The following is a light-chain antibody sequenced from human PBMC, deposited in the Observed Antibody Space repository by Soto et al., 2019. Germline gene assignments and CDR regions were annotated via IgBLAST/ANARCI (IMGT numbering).Light chain of an antibody. V-gene: IGKV1-39*01. CDR1: QSISSY. Sequence: DIQMTQSPSSLSASVGDRVTITCRASQSISSYLNWYQQKPGKAPKLLIYAASSLQSGVPSRFSGSGPGTDFTLTISSLQPEDFATYYCQQSYSTLYTFGHGTKREIK. CDR2: AAS. J-gene: IGKJ2*01. CDR3: QQSYSTLYT.